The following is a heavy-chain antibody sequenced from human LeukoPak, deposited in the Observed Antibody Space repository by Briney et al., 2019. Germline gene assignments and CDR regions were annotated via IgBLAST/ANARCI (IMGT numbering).Heavy chain of an antibody. V-gene: IGHV3-23*01. J-gene: IGHJ4*02. CDR3: AKDWQRRSSTSCYGC. CDR2: ISGSGGST. CDR1: GFTFSSYA. Sequence: GGSLRLSCAASGFTFSSYAMSWVRQAPGKGLEWVSAISGSGGSTYYADSVKGRFTISRDNSKNTLYLQMNSLRAEDTAVYYCAKDWQRRSSTSCYGCWGQGTLVTVSS. D-gene: IGHD2-2*01.